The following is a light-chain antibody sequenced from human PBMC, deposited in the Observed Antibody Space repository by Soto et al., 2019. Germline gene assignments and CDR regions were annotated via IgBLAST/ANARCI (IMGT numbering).Light chain of an antibody. CDR2: DAS. Sequence: DIPMTQSPSTLSASVGDRVTITCRASQSLSFWLAWYQQKPGSAPNLLIYDASTLGGGVPSRFSGSGSGTEFTLTISNLQPDDFASCYCQQYNSCPLTFGGGTRVEIK. V-gene: IGKV1-5*01. J-gene: IGKJ4*01. CDR3: QQYNSCPLT. CDR1: QSLSFW.